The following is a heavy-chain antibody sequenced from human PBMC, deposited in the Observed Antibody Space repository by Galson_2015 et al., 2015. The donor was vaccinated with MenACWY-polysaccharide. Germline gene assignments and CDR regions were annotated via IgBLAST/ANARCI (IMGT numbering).Heavy chain of an antibody. CDR2: IYYTGTT. CDR1: GGSISSYR. J-gene: IGHJ5*02. V-gene: IGHV4-59*01. CDR3: AGLMAGSPFGWFAP. Sequence: SETLSLTCTVSGGSISSYRWTWIRQPPGKGLEWIGYIYYTGTTKYNPSLTSRVTISVDTSKKYFSLKLSSVTAADTAVYYCAGLMAGSPFGWFAPWGQGTLVTVSS. D-gene: IGHD6-19*01.